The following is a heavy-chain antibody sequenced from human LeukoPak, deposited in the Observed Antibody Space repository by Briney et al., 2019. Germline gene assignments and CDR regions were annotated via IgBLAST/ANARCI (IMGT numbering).Heavy chain of an antibody. D-gene: IGHD3-3*01. Sequence: ASVKVSCKTSGYTFTGYYMHWVRQAPGQGLEWMGWINPKSGGTNYAQKFQGRVTMTRDTSISTAYMELSSLRAADTAVYYCAPERSGYYPFDYWGQGTLVTVSS. CDR2: INPKSGGT. V-gene: IGHV1-2*02. J-gene: IGHJ4*02. CDR1: GYTFTGYY. CDR3: APERSGYYPFDY.